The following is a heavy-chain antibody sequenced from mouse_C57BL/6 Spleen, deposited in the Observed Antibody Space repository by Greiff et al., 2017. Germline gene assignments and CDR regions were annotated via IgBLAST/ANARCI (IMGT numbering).Heavy chain of an antibody. CDR3: AREDYYGSSPAWFAY. CDR1: GFTFSDYY. Sequence: EVKVVESEGGLVQPGRSMKLSCTASGFTFSDYYMAWVRQVPEKGLEWVANINYDGSSTYYLDSLKSRFIISRDNAKNILYLQMSSLKSEDTATYYCAREDYYGSSPAWFAYWGQGTLVTVSA. CDR2: INYDGSST. D-gene: IGHD1-1*01. J-gene: IGHJ3*01. V-gene: IGHV5-16*01.